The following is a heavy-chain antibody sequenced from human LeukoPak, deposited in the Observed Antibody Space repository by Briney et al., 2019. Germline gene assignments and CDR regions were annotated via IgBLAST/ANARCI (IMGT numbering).Heavy chain of an antibody. CDR2: ISTVSTYI. J-gene: IGHJ5*02. Sequence: PGGSLRLSCAASGFTFSNYNMNWVRLAPGKGLEWVSSISTVSTYIYYADSVKGRFTISRDNAKNSLFLQMNSLRAEDTAVYYCARPGIAAVDGVNWFDPWGQGTLVTVSS. CDR1: GFTFSNYN. D-gene: IGHD6-13*01. CDR3: ARPGIAAVDGVNWFDP. V-gene: IGHV3-21*01.